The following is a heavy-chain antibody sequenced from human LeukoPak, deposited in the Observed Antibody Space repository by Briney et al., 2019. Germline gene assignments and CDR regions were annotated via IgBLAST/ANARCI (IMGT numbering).Heavy chain of an antibody. V-gene: IGHV3-21*01. J-gene: IGHJ3*02. D-gene: IGHD1-1*01. Sequence: PGGSLRLSCAASGFTFSSYSMNWVRQAPGKGLEWVSSISSSSSYIYYADSVKGRFTISRDNAKNSLYLQMNSLRAEDTAVYYCARDLPAGTDAFDIWGQGTMVTVSS. CDR3: ARDLPAGTDAFDI. CDR2: ISSSSSYI. CDR1: GFTFSSYS.